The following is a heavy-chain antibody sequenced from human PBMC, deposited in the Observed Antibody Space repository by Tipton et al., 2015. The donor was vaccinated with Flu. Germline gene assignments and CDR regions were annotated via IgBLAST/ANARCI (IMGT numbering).Heavy chain of an antibody. D-gene: IGHD3-22*01. CDR1: GFMFSTFG. CDR2: IRSDGDDK. J-gene: IGHJ4*02. Sequence: SLRLSCAASGFMFSTFGMQWVRQAPGKSLEWVSFIRSDGDDKFYADSVKGRFTVSRDNSRNTLYLQMDRLRPDGTAVYYCAKDARQYYFDSSGPHSWGQGTLVTVSS. CDR3: AKDARQYYFDSSGPHS. V-gene: IGHV3-30*02.